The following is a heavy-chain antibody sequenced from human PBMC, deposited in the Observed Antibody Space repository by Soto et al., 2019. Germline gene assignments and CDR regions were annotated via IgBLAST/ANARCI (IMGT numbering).Heavy chain of an antibody. J-gene: IGHJ4*02. CDR3: TRGEASVVVLGAVETIAVAGGDFFDY. CDR1: GFTFSTYN. V-gene: IGHV3-21*01. Sequence: EVQLVESGGGLVKPGGSLRLSCAASGFTFSTYNMNWVRQAPGKGLEWVSSISSSSRFIAYADSLKGRFTISRHHAQNSLYLQMNSLRAEDTAVYYCTRGEASVVVLGAVETIAVAGGDFFDYWGQGTLVTVSS. CDR2: ISSSSRFI. D-gene: IGHD6-13*01.